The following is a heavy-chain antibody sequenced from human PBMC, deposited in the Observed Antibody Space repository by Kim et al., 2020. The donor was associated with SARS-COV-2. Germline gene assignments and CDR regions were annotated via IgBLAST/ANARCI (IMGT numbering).Heavy chain of an antibody. J-gene: IGHJ2*01. CDR3: ARVGSSSSWSTNWYFDL. D-gene: IGHD6-13*01. Sequence: GGSLRLSCAASGFTFSSYGMHWVRQAPGKGLEWVAVIWYDGSNKYYADSVKGRFTISRDNSKNTLYLQMNSLRAEDTAVYYCARVGSSSSWSTNWYFDLWGRSTLVTVSS. CDR2: IWYDGSNK. CDR1: GFTFSSYG. V-gene: IGHV3-33*01.